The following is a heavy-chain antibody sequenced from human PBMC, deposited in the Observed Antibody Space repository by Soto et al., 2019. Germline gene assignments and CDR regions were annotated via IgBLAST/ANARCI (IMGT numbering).Heavy chain of an antibody. J-gene: IGHJ6*02. CDR2: INESGRT. V-gene: IGHV4-34*01. Sequence: SETLSLTCAVYGGSFSGHFWNWIRQPPGKGLEWIGEINESGRTNYNPSLESRVAISVDTSKNQFSLKLASVTAADTAIYYCARGGGRSGSRDVWGLGTTVTVSS. CDR1: GGSFSGHF. D-gene: IGHD5-12*01. CDR3: ARGGGRSGSRDV.